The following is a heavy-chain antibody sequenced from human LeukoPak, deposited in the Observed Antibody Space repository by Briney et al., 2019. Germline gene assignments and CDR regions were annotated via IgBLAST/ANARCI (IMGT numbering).Heavy chain of an antibody. D-gene: IGHD3-10*01. Sequence: GGSLRLSCAASGFTFSSYAMSWVRQAPGKGLEWVSTISGSGGSTYYADSVKGRFTISRDNSKNTLYLQMNSLRAEDTAVYYCAKARYYCGSGSYLDYRGQGTLVTVSS. V-gene: IGHV3-23*01. J-gene: IGHJ4*02. CDR2: ISGSGGST. CDR3: AKARYYCGSGSYLDY. CDR1: GFTFSSYA.